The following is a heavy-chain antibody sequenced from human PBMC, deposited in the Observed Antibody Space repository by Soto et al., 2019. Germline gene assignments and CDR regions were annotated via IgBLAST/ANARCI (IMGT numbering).Heavy chain of an antibody. J-gene: IGHJ5*02. V-gene: IGHV1-8*01. Sequence: QVHLVQSGAEVRKPGASVKVSCKASGYTFTSYDINWVRQATGQGLEWMGWMNPNSGNTAYAQKFKGRVTMTRNTSISTAHMELSSLRAEYTAVYYCARERTRGFDPWGQGTLVTVSS. CDR2: MNPNSGNT. CDR1: GYTFTSYD. CDR3: ARERTRGFDP.